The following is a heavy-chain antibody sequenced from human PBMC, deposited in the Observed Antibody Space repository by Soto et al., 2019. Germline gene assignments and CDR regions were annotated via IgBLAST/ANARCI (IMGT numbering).Heavy chain of an antibody. Sequence: ASVKVSCKASGYTFTGYYMHWVRQAPGQGLEWMGWINPNSGGTNYAQKFQGRVTMTRDTSISTAYMELSRLRSDDTAVYYCARARDDSSGFYFDYWGQGTLVTVSS. CDR3: ARARDDSSGFYFDY. CDR1: GYTFTGYY. CDR2: INPNSGGT. D-gene: IGHD3-22*01. J-gene: IGHJ4*02. V-gene: IGHV1-2*02.